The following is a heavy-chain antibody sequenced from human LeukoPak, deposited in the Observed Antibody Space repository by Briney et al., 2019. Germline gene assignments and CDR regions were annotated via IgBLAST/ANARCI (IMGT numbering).Heavy chain of an antibody. J-gene: IGHJ1*01. V-gene: IGHV3-23*01. CDR1: GFTFCSYA. D-gene: IGHD4-17*01. CDR3: ATEGDLTVTTAEYFQH. Sequence: HGGSLRLSCAAAGFTFCSYAMGWVRQAPGKGLEWVSAIRSSRGSTYYADSVKGRFTISRDNSKNTLYLQMNSLRAEDTAVYYCATEGDLTVTTAEYFQHWGQGTLVTVSS. CDR2: IRSSRGST.